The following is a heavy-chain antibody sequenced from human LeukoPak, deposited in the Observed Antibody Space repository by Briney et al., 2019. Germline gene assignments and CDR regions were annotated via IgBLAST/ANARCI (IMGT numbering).Heavy chain of an antibody. CDR1: GYTFTSYG. J-gene: IGHJ4*02. V-gene: IGHV1-18*01. CDR2: ISAYNGNT. Sequence: GASVKVSCKASGYTFTSYGISWVRQAPGQGLEWMGWISAYNGNTNYAQKLQGRVTMTTDTSTSTAYMELRSLRSDDTAVYYCARDFLRSYYYDSSGYYPIDYWGQGTLVTVSS. CDR3: ARDFLRSYYYDSSGYYPIDY. D-gene: IGHD3-22*01.